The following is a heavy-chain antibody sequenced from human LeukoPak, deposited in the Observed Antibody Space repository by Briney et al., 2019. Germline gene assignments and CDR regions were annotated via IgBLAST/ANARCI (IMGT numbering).Heavy chain of an antibody. CDR3: APSYGSGSYPLDF. Sequence: GGSLRLSCAASGFTFTTYSMNWVRQAPGKGLEWVSSISSSSTYIYYADSVKGRFTISRGSAKNSLYLQMNSLRAEDTALYYCAPSYGSGSYPLDFWGQGTLVTVSS. CDR2: ISSSSTYI. V-gene: IGHV3-21*01. D-gene: IGHD3-10*01. J-gene: IGHJ4*02. CDR1: GFTFTTYS.